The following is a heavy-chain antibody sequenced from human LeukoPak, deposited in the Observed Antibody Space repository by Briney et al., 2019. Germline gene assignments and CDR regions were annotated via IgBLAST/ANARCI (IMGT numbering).Heavy chain of an antibody. D-gene: IGHD1/OR15-1a*01. J-gene: IGHJ4*02. CDR1: GGSIKNYY. V-gene: IGHV4-4*07. CDR2: INYSGST. CDR3: ARESPSGDWNN. Sequence: SQTPSLTRTVSGGSIKNYYRSCIRPPAGKGLEWIGRINYSGSTNYNSSLKSRVTMSVDTSKNQFSLKLRSVTAADTAVYYCARESPSGDWNNWGQGTLVTVSS.